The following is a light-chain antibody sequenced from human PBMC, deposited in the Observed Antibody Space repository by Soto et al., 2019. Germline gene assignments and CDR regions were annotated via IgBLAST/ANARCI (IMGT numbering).Light chain of an antibody. CDR1: QSFSNW. V-gene: IGKV1-5*03. CDR3: QQYNSYAWT. J-gene: IGKJ1*01. Sequence: DIQLTQSPSTLSASVGDTVTITCRASQSFSNWLAWYQQKPGQAPKFLIYKASTLESGVPSRFSGSGSGTEFTLTSRSLQPDDFATYYCQQYNSYAWTFGQGTKVEIK. CDR2: KAS.